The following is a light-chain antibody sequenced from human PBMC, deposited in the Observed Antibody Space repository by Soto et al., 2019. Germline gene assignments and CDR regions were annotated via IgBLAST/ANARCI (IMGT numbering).Light chain of an antibody. Sequence: ALTQPASVSGSPGQSITISCSDVGSYGVVSWYQQHPGKVPKLMIYDGTQRPSGVSDRFSGSKSANTASLTISGLQAEDEADYYCSLDAGPNTYVFGSGTKVTVL. J-gene: IGLJ1*01. CDR1: DVGSYGV. CDR3: SLDAGPNTYV. V-gene: IGLV2-23*01. CDR2: DGT.